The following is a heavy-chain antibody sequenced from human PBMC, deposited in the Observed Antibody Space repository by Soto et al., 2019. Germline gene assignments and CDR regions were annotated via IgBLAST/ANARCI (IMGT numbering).Heavy chain of an antibody. D-gene: IGHD1-26*01. CDR2: ISGSGGST. CDR1: GFTFSSYA. J-gene: IGHJ4*02. Sequence: EVQLLESGGGLVQPGGSLRLSCAASGFTFSSYAMRWVRQAPVKGLEWDSAISGSGGSTYYADSVKGRFTISSDNSKNTLYLQMNSLRAEDTDVYYCARRGSGSYYDYWGQGTLVTVSS. CDR3: ARRGSGSYYDY. V-gene: IGHV3-23*01.